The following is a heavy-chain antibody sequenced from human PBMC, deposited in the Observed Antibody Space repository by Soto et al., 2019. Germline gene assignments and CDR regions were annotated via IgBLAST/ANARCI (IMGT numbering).Heavy chain of an antibody. CDR2: ISSSSSYI. CDR1: GFTFSSYS. V-gene: IGHV3-21*01. D-gene: IGHD6-6*01. J-gene: IGHJ4*02. Sequence: GGSLRLSCAASGFTFSSYSMNWVRQAPGKGLEWVSSISSSSSYIYYADSVKGRFTISRDNAKNSLYLQMNSLRAEDTAVYYCARDKHADSSSGFDYWGQGTLVTVSS. CDR3: ARDKHADSSSGFDY.